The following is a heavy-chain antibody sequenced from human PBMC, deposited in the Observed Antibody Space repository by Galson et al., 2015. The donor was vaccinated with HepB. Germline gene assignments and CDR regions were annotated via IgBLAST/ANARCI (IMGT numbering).Heavy chain of an antibody. CDR3: ARAPDIVVVVAANGFDY. J-gene: IGHJ4*02. D-gene: IGHD2-15*01. V-gene: IGHV1-46*01. CDR2: INPSGGST. Sequence: SVKVSCKASGYTFTSYYMHWVRQAPGQGLEWMGIINPSGGSTSYTQKFQGRVTMTRDTSTSTVYMELSSLRSEDTAVYYCARAPDIVVVVAANGFDYWGQGTLVTVSS. CDR1: GYTFTSYY.